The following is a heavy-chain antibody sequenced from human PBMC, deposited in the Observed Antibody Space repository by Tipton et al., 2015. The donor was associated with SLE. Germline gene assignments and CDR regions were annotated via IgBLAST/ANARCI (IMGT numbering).Heavy chain of an antibody. J-gene: IGHJ4*02. V-gene: IGHV4-39*01. Sequence: GLVKPSESLSLTCTVSGGSISSSIYYWSWIRQPPGKGLEWIGSIYYSGSTYYSPSLKSRVTISVDTSKNQFSLNLTSVTAADTAVYYCAGNYNNYFFDYWGQGFLVTVSS. CDR3: AGNYNNYFFDY. D-gene: IGHD3-10*01. CDR1: GGSISSSIYY. CDR2: IYYSGST.